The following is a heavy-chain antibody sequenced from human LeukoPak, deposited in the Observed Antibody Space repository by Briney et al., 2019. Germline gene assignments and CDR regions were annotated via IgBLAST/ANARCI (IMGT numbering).Heavy chain of an antibody. J-gene: IGHJ6*02. V-gene: IGHV4-4*02. CDR3: ARSPVYYYDSSGYSNYYYYGMDV. CDR1: GGSISSSNW. Sequence: SETLSLTCAVSGGSISSSNWWSWVRQPPGKGLEWIGEIYHSGSTNYNPSLKSRVTISVDKSKNQFSLKLSSVTAADTAVYYCARSPVYYYDSSGYSNYYYYGMDVWGQGTTVTVSS. D-gene: IGHD3-22*01. CDR2: IYHSGST.